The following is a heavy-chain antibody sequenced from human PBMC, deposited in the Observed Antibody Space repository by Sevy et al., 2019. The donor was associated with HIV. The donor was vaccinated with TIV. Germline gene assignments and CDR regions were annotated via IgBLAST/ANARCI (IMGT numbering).Heavy chain of an antibody. CDR3: ARDHEPGGDAFDI. CDR2: VSSSSSYI. J-gene: IGHJ3*02. Sequence: GGSLRLSCAASGFTFSSYSMNWVRQAPGKGLEWVSSVSSSSSYIYYADSVKGRFTISSDNAKNSLYLQMNSLRAEDTDVYYCARDHEPGGDAFDIWGQGTLVTVSS. V-gene: IGHV3-21*01. D-gene: IGHD3-10*01. CDR1: GFTFSSYS.